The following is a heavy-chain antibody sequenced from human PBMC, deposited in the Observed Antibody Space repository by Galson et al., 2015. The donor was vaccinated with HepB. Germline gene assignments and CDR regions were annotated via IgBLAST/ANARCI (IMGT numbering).Heavy chain of an antibody. CDR1: GYTFTSYA. Sequence: SVKVSCKASGYTFTSYAMHWVRQAPGQRLEWMGWINAGNGNTKYSQKFQGRVTITRDTSASTAYMELSSLRSEDTAVYYCAARREYSGYGGDYWGQGTLVTVSS. V-gene: IGHV1-3*01. D-gene: IGHD5-12*01. CDR2: INAGNGNT. J-gene: IGHJ4*02. CDR3: AARREYSGYGGDY.